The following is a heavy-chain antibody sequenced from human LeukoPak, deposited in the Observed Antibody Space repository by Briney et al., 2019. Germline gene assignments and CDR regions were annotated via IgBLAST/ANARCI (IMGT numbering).Heavy chain of an antibody. Sequence: AGGSLRLSCAASGFTFSNYNLNWVRQAPGKGLEWVSHISNSGGTIYYADSVKGRFTVSRDNAKNSLYLQMNSLTDEDTAVYFCARRYCDGGTCYFDYWGQGTLVTVSS. V-gene: IGHV3-48*02. CDR1: GFTFSNYN. CDR2: ISNSGGTI. J-gene: IGHJ4*02. CDR3: ARRYCDGGTCYFDY. D-gene: IGHD2-15*01.